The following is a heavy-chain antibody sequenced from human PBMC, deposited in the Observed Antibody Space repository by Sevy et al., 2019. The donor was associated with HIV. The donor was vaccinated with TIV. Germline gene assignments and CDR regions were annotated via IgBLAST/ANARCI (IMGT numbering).Heavy chain of an antibody. V-gene: IGHV1-2*02. Sequence: ASEKVSCKASGYTFTDYYIHWVRQAPGQGLEWMTWINPNDGVTNYAQRFQGGVTVTRDTSISTAYMELRRLRSDDTAIYYCARLTTMPTSDLYGMDVWGQGTTVTVSS. CDR2: INPNDGVT. D-gene: IGHD1-1*01. CDR3: ARLTTMPTSDLYGMDV. CDR1: GYTFTDYY. J-gene: IGHJ6*02.